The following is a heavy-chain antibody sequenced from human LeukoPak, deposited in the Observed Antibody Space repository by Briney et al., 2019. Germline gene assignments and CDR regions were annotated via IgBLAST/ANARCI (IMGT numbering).Heavy chain of an antibody. V-gene: IGHV3-21*01. CDR1: RFIFSSNS. J-gene: IGHJ4*02. Sequence: LTLTCAASRFIFSSNSMTRDRQAPGKGLKWVSSISSSSMYIFYADSVKGRFTISRDNAKNSLYLQMNSLRAEDTAVYYCAREYCSGGSCYRIDSWGQGTLVTVSS. CDR3: AREYCSGGSCYRIDS. CDR2: ISSSSMYI. D-gene: IGHD2-15*01.